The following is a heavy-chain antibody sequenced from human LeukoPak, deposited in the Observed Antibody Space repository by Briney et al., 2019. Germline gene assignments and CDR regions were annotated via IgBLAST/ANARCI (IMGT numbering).Heavy chain of an antibody. CDR1: GFTFSSYS. Sequence: GGSLRLSCAASGFTFSSYSMNWVRQAPGKGLEWVSSISSSSSYIYYADSVKGRFTISRDNAKNSLYLQMNSLRAEDTAVYYCARDFYSSGYYLLDYWGQGTLVTVSS. CDR3: ARDFYSSGYYLLDY. CDR2: ISSSSSYI. V-gene: IGHV3-21*01. D-gene: IGHD3-22*01. J-gene: IGHJ4*02.